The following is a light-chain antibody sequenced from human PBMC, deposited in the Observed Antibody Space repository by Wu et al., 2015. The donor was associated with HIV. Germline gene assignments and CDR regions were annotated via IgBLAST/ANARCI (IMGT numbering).Light chain of an antibody. CDR3: QQYNSYPT. Sequence: DIQLTQSPSTLSASVEDRVTITCRASQSIVSWLAWYQQKPGKAPKLLIFKASTLQTGVPSRFSGSGSGTEFTLTISSLQPDDSATYYCQQYNSYPTFGQGTKVEI. J-gene: IGKJ1*01. CDR2: KAS. V-gene: IGKV1-5*03. CDR1: QSIVSW.